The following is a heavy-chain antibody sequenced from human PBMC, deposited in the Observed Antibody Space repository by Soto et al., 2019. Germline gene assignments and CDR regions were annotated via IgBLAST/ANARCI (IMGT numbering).Heavy chain of an antibody. Sequence: GGSLRLSCAASGFTVSSNYMSWVRQAPGKGLEWVSVIYSGGSTHYADSVKGRFTISRDRSKNTLYLQMNSLRPEDTAVFYCARSLLWFGEIFPYFDCWGLGTLVTVSS. J-gene: IGHJ4*02. CDR3: ARSLLWFGEIFPYFDC. V-gene: IGHV3-53*01. CDR1: GFTVSSNY. D-gene: IGHD3-10*01. CDR2: IYSGGST.